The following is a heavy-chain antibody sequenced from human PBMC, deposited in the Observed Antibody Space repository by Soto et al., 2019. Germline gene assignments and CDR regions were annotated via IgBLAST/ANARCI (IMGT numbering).Heavy chain of an antibody. Sequence: QVQLQQWGAGLLKPSETLSLTCAVYGGSFSGYYWNWIRQPPGKGLEWIGEINHSGSTNYNPSLKRRVTLSVDTSKNPFSLKLSSVSAADTAVYYCARGWGRIFDYWGQGTLVTVSS. CDR2: INHSGST. CDR1: GGSFSGYY. J-gene: IGHJ4*02. V-gene: IGHV4-34*01. CDR3: ARGWGRIFDY. D-gene: IGHD7-27*01.